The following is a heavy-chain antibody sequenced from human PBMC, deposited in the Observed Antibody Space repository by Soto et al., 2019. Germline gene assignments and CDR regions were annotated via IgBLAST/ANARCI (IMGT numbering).Heavy chain of an antibody. D-gene: IGHD3-3*01. V-gene: IGHV3-23*01. CDR3: AKGTIFEYYYGMDV. CDR1: GCTISSYA. CDR2: ISGSGGST. J-gene: IGHJ6*02. Sequence: VGPLRLPWTASGCTISSYARSWIRQAPGKGLEWVSAISGSGGSTYYADSVKGRFTISRDNSKNTLYLQMNSLRAEDTAVYYCAKGTIFEYYYGMDVWGQGTTVTVSS.